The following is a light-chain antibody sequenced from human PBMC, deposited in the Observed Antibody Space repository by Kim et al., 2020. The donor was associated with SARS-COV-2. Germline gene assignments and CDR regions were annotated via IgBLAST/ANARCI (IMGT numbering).Light chain of an antibody. V-gene: IGKV4-1*01. CDR2: WAS. CDR3: QQYYSTPTWT. Sequence: ATINCKSSQSVLYSSNNKNYLAGDQQNPGQPPKLLIYWASTRESGVPDRFSGSGSGTDFTLTISSLQAEDVAVYYCQQYYSTPTWTFGQGTKLEI. J-gene: IGKJ1*01. CDR1: QSVLYSSNNKNY.